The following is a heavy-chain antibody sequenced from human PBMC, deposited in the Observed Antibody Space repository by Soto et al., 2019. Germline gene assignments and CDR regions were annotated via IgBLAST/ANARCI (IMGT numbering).Heavy chain of an antibody. D-gene: IGHD5-12*01. Sequence: EVQLLESGGGLVQPGGSLRLSCAASGFTFSSYAMSWVRQAPGKGLEWVSAISGSGGSTNYADSVKGRFTISRDNSKNTLYLQMNSLRAEDTAVYYCAKGDVATSGFDYWGQGTLVTVSS. J-gene: IGHJ4*02. V-gene: IGHV3-23*01. CDR2: ISGSGGST. CDR1: GFTFSSYA. CDR3: AKGDVATSGFDY.